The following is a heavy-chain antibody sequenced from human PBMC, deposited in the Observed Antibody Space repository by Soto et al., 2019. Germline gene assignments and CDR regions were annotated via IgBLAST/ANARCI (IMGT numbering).Heavy chain of an antibody. CDR3: AREGIRGDFDF. V-gene: IGHV3-11*06. CDR1: GFTFSDFY. Sequence: GGSLRLSCEASGFTFSDFYMSWIRQSPGKGLEWLSYISSSGSDTKNAISVKGRFTISRDNAKNALFLQMNSLRAEDTGVYFCAREGIRGDFDFWGQGVLVTVSS. J-gene: IGHJ1*01. CDR2: ISSSGSDT. D-gene: IGHD3-9*01.